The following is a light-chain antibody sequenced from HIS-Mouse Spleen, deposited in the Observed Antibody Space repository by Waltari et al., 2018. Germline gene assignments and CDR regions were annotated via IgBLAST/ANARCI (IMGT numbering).Light chain of an antibody. CDR3: CSYAGSFVV. CDR2: DVS. J-gene: IGLJ2*01. CDR1: SSDGGGYNY. Sequence: QSALTQPASVSGSPGQSITISCTGTSSDGGGYNYGPWYQQHPGKAPKLMIYDVSNRPSGVSNRFSGSKSGNTASLTISGLQAEDEADYYCCSYAGSFVVFGGGTKLTVL. V-gene: IGLV2-14*03.